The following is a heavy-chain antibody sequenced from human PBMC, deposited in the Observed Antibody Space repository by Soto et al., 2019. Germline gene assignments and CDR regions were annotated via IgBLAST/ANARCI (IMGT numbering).Heavy chain of an antibody. Sequence: GGSLRLSCAASGFTFSSYGMHWVRQAPGKGLEWVAVISYDGSNKYYADSVKGRFTISRDNSKNTLYLQMNSLRAEDTAVYYCAKGSYDWHYGMDVWGQGTTVTVSS. D-gene: IGHD1-26*01. J-gene: IGHJ6*02. CDR2: ISYDGSNK. CDR3: AKGSYDWHYGMDV. V-gene: IGHV3-30*18. CDR1: GFTFSSYG.